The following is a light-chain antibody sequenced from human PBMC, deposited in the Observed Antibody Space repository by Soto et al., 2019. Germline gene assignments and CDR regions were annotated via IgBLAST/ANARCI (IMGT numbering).Light chain of an antibody. CDR1: SSDVGRHNA. J-gene: IGLJ1*01. CDR3: SSYRVGGSYV. CDR2: NVN. V-gene: IGLV2-14*03. Sequence: QSALTQPASVSGSPGQSITISSSGTSSDVGRHNAVSWYQQHPGKVPQLMIYNVNIRPSGISDRFSASKSGNMASLTISGLQAEDEADYYCSSYRVGGSYVFGTGTKLTVL.